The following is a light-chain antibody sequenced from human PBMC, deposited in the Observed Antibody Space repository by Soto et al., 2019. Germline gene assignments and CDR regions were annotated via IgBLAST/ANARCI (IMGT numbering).Light chain of an antibody. V-gene: IGLV3-21*04. CDR1: NNGSKS. CDR3: QVLDSSSDHYV. CDR2: YDS. J-gene: IGLJ1*01. Sequence: SYELTQPPSVSVAPGKTARITCGGNNNGSKSVHWYQQKPGQAPVLVIYYDSDRHSGIPERFSGSNSGNTATLTISRFEAGDEADYYCQVLDSSSDHYVFGTGTKLTVL.